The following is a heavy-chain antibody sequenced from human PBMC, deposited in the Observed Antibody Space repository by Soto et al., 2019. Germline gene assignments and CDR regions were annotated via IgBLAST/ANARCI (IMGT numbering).Heavy chain of an antibody. V-gene: IGHV3-74*01. Sequence: GGSLRLSCAASGFTFSSYWMHWVRQAPGKGQVWVSRINSDGSSTSYAVSVKGRFTISRDNAKNTLYLQMNSLRAEDTAVYYCAIGYCSGGSCYLGAFDIWGQGTMVTVSS. CDR3: AIGYCSGGSCYLGAFDI. J-gene: IGHJ3*02. CDR2: INSDGSST. D-gene: IGHD2-15*01. CDR1: GFTFSSYW.